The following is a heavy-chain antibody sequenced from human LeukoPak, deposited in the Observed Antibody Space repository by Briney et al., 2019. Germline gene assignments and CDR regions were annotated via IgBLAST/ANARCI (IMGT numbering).Heavy chain of an antibody. CDR1: GGSISSGGYY. V-gene: IGHV4-31*03. D-gene: IGHD2-2*02. CDR2: IYYSGST. CDR3: ARAGYCSSTSCYTWFDP. Sequence: SETLSLPCTVSGGSISSGGYYWSWIRQHPGKGLEWIGYIYYSGSTYYNPSLKSRVTISVDTSKNQFSLKLSSVTAADTAVYYCARAGYCSSTSCYTWFDPWGQGTLVTVSS. J-gene: IGHJ5*02.